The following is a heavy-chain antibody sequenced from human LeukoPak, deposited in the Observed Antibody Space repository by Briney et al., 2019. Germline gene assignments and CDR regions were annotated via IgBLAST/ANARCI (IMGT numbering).Heavy chain of an antibody. D-gene: IGHD4-23*01. CDR1: GGSISSGGYS. Sequence: SQTLSLTCSVSGGSISSGGYSWSWIRQPPGKGLEWIGEINHSGSTNYNPSLKSRVTISVDTSKNQFSLKLSSVTAADTAVYYCARADGGNGGWGQGTLVTVSS. V-gene: IGHV4-30-2*01. CDR3: ARADGGNGG. J-gene: IGHJ4*02. CDR2: INHSGST.